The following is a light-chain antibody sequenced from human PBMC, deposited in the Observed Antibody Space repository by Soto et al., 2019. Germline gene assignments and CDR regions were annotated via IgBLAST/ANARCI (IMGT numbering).Light chain of an antibody. CDR3: GTWDSSLGTVV. Sequence: QSVLTQPPSVSEAPGQKVTISCSGSSSNIGGNHVSWYQVVPRTAPKLLIYDNMKRHSGIPDRFSGSKSGTSATLGITELQIGDEAEYFCGTWDSSLGTVVFGGGTKVTVL. J-gene: IGLJ2*01. V-gene: IGLV1-51*01. CDR1: SSNIGGNH. CDR2: DNM.